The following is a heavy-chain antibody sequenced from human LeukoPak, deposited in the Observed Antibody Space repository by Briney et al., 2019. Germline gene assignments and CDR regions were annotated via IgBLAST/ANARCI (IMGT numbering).Heavy chain of an antibody. J-gene: IGHJ4*02. CDR3: AGHHPRNTVDF. V-gene: IGHV4-59*08. Sequence: SEPLSLTCTVSGGSIISYYWSWIRQPPGKGLEWIAYISGIGSINYNPSLKSRVTISLDTSKNQFSLKLSSVTAADTAVYYCAGHHPRNTVDFWGQGTLVTVSS. D-gene: IGHD2-8*02. CDR2: ISGIGSI. CDR1: GGSIISYY.